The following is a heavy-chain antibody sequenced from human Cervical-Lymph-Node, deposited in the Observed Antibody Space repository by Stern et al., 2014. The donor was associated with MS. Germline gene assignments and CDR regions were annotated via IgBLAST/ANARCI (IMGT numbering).Heavy chain of an antibody. Sequence: QVTLKESGPTLVKPTQTLTLTCTFSGFSLSTSGVGVGWIRQPPGKALEWLAFIYCDDRKRYSPSLNNRLTITKDTSKNQVVLTMNNMDPVDTATFYCATHAPGVVPAALDYWVQGTLVTFS. CDR3: ATHAPGVVPAALDY. J-gene: IGHJ4*02. D-gene: IGHD2-2*01. V-gene: IGHV2-5*02. CDR1: GFSLSTSGVG. CDR2: IYCDDRK.